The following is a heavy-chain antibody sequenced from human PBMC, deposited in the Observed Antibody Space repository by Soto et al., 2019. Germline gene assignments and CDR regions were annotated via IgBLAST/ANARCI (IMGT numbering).Heavy chain of an antibody. V-gene: IGHV1-2*04. CDR3: ARLLDIKEGYFDL. D-gene: IGHD2-15*01. CDR2: INPNSGGT. CDR1: GYTFTGYY. J-gene: IGHJ2*01. Sequence: QVQLVQSGAEVKKPGASVKVSCKASGYTFTGYYMHWVRQAPGQGLEWMGWINPNSGGTNYAQKFQGWVTMTRDTTISTAYMELSRLRSDDTAVYYCARLLDIKEGYFDLWGRGTLVTVSS.